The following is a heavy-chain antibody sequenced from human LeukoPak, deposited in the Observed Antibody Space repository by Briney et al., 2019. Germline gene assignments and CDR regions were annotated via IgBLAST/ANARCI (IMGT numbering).Heavy chain of an antibody. CDR3: ARAPGPFTKYVFDY. D-gene: IGHD3-3*01. CDR2: ISYDGSNK. V-gene: IGHV3-30*04. J-gene: IGHJ4*02. Sequence: GRSLRLSCAASGFTFSNYAMHWVHQAPGKGLEWVAVISYDGSNKYYADSVKGRFTISRDNSKNTLYLQMNSLRAEDTAVYYCARAPGPFTKYVFDYWGQGTLVTVSS. CDR1: GFTFSNYA.